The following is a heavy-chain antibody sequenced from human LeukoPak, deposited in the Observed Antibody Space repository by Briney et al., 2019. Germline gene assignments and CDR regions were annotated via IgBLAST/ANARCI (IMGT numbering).Heavy chain of an antibody. CDR1: EFTFSSYA. V-gene: IGHV3-30*04. Sequence: GGSLRLSCAASEFTFSSYAMHWVRQAPGKGLEWVAVISYDGNHKYYADSVKGRFTLSRDNSKTTLYLQMNSLRAEDTAVYYCARDSSYYDFYYYMDVWGKGTTVTVSS. CDR3: ARDSSYYDFYYYMDV. CDR2: ISYDGNHK. J-gene: IGHJ6*03. D-gene: IGHD3-3*01.